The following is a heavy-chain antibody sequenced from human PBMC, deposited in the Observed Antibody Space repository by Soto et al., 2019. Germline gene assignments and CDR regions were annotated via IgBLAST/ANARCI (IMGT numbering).Heavy chain of an antibody. CDR1: GFTFSSYS. CDR2: ISSSSSYI. CDR3: ARAITIFGVVAYYGMDV. V-gene: IGHV3-21*01. J-gene: IGHJ6*02. D-gene: IGHD3-3*01. Sequence: GGSLRLSCAASGFTFSSYSMNWVRQAPGKGLEWVSSISSSSSYIYYADSVRGRFTISRDNAKNSLYLQINSLRAEDTAVYYCARAITIFGVVAYYGMDVWGQGTTVTVSS.